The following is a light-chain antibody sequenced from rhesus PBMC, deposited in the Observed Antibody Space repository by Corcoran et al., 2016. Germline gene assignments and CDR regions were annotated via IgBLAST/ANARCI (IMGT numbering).Light chain of an antibody. CDR3: QQHNSYPPT. CDR1: QGISSY. V-gene: IGKV1-25*01. Sequence: DIQMTQSPSSLSASVGDTVTITCRASQGISSYLAWYQQNPGKAPRLLIYKASILQSGVPSRFRGSGAGTDFTLTISSLQPADFSTYYCQQHNSYPPTFGGGTKVEIK. CDR2: KAS. J-gene: IGKJ4*01.